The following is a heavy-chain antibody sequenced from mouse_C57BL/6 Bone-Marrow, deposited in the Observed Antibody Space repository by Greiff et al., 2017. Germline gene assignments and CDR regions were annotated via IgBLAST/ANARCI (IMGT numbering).Heavy chain of an antibody. V-gene: IGHV1-19*01. J-gene: IGHJ3*01. Sequence: DVQLQESGPVLVKPGASVKMSCKASGYTFTDYYMNWVKQSHGKSLEWIGVINPYNGGTSYNQKFKGKATLTVDKSSSTAYMELNSLTSEDTAVYYCARWGTMITAGWFAYWGQGTLVTVSA. CDR2: INPYNGGT. CDR1: GYTFTDYY. CDR3: ARWGTMITAGWFAY. D-gene: IGHD2-4*01.